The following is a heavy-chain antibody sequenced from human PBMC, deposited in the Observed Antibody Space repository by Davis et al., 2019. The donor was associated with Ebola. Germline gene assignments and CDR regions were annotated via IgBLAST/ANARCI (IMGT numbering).Heavy chain of an antibody. CDR2: ISTDGSTT. J-gene: IGHJ4*02. D-gene: IGHD6-19*01. CDR1: GFTFRNYA. Sequence: PGGSLRLSCAASGFTFRNYAMHWVRQAPGRGLEWLAVISTDGSTTFYADSVKGRFTISRDNSKNTLSLQMNSLDTEDTAVYYCAGAVAGTEDFQYWGQGTLVTVSS. CDR3: AGAVAGTEDFQY. V-gene: IGHV3-30*04.